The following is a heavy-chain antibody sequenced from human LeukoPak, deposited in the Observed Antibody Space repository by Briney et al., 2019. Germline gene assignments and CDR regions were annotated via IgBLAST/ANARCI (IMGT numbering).Heavy chain of an antibody. CDR2: IYTSGST. V-gene: IGHV4-4*09. Sequence: SETLSLTCTVSGGSISSYYWSWIRQPPGKGLEWIGYIYTSGSTNYNPSLKSRVTISVDTSKNQFSLKLSSVTAADTAVYYYARRGNNWFDPWGQGTLVTVSS. J-gene: IGHJ5*02. CDR1: GGSISSYY. CDR3: ARRGNNWFDP.